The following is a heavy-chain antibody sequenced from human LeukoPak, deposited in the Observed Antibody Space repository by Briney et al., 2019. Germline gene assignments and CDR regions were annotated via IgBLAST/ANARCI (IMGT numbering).Heavy chain of an antibody. Sequence: SETLSLTCAVYGGSFSGYYWSWIRQPPGKGLEWIGEINHSGSTNYNPSLKSRVTISVDTSKNQFSLKLSSVTAVDTAVYYCASMPFKYYYGSGSLYYYYYMDVWGKGTTVTVSS. J-gene: IGHJ6*03. D-gene: IGHD3-10*01. V-gene: IGHV4-34*01. CDR1: GGSFSGYY. CDR3: ASMPFKYYYGSGSLYYYYYMDV. CDR2: INHSGST.